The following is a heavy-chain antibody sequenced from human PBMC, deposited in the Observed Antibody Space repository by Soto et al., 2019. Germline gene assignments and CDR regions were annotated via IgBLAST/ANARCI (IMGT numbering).Heavy chain of an antibody. V-gene: IGHV4-30-4*01. Sequence: QVQLLESGPGLVKPSQTLSLTRSVSGDSISTVDYFWAWVRQPPGQALEYIGYIYKSATTYYNPSFESRVAISLDTSKSQFSLNVTSLTAADTAVYFCARGRYCLTGRCFPNWFDSWGQGTLVTVSS. D-gene: IGHD2-15*01. J-gene: IGHJ5*01. CDR3: ARGRYCLTGRCFPNWFDS. CDR1: GDSISTVDYF. CDR2: IYKSATT.